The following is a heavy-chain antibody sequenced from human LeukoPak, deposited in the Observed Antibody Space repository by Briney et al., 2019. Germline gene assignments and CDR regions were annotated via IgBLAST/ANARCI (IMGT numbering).Heavy chain of an antibody. J-gene: IGHJ6*02. CDR2: ISYDGSNK. D-gene: IGHD6-19*01. CDR1: GFTFSSHA. V-gene: IGHV3-30-3*01. Sequence: PGGSLRLPCAASGFTFSSHAMHWVRQAPGKGLEWVAVISYDGSNKYYADSVKGRFTISRDNSKNTLYLQMNSLRAEDTAVYYCARDEGQWLVHSVSYYYAMDVWGQGTTVTVSS. CDR3: ARDEGQWLVHSVSYYYAMDV.